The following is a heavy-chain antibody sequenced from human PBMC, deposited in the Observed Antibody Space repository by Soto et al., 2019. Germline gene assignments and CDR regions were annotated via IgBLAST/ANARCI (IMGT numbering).Heavy chain of an antibody. Sequence: GGSLRLSCAASGVTLSDSYMSWIRQAPGKGLEWVSYISSSDSSMYYSDSVKGRFIISRDNAKNSLYLQMNSLRAEDTAVYYCVSDLVYHERTSSIDYCGQGPCVTVSS. J-gene: IGHJ4*02. CDR3: VSDLVYHERTSSIDY. D-gene: IGHD1-1*01. V-gene: IGHV3-11*01. CDR1: GVTLSDSY. CDR2: ISSSDSSM.